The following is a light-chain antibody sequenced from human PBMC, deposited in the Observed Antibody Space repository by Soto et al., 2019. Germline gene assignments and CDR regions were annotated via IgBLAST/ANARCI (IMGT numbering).Light chain of an antibody. J-gene: IGKJ2*03. CDR1: QTINEW. V-gene: IGKV1-5*03. Sequence: DIQMTQSPSTLSASVGERVTITCRASQTINEWLAWYQQKIGKAPKVLIYQASTLASAVPSRFSGSGSGTTFTLTISSLQPDESATYYCQHYNSNPYSFGQGTKLEI. CDR3: QHYNSNPYS. CDR2: QAS.